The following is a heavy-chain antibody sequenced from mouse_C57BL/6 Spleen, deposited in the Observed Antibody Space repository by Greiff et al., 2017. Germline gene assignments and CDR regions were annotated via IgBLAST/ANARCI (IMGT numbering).Heavy chain of an antibody. D-gene: IGHD1-1*02. V-gene: IGHV1-52*01. Sequence: VQLQQPGAELVRPGSSVKLSCKASGYTFTSYWMHWVKQRPIQGLEWIGNIDPSDSETHYNQKFKDKATLTVDKSSSTAYMQLSSLTSEDSAVFYGAGEAGGSACWYFDVWGTGTTVTVSS. CDR1: GYTFTSYW. CDR3: AGEAGGSACWYFDV. J-gene: IGHJ1*03. CDR2: IDPSDSET.